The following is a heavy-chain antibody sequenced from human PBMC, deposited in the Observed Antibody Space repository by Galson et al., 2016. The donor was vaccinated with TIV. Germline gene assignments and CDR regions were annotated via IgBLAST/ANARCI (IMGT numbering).Heavy chain of an antibody. Sequence: SVKVSCKASGYTFTRFGTSWVRQAPGQGLEWMGWISAYNGNTKYEQKLQGRVTVTTDTSTNTAYMELRSLRSDDTAVYYCARHGEMSTISHSYKYGMDVWGQGTTVTISS. D-gene: IGHD5-24*01. V-gene: IGHV1-18*01. CDR1: GYTFTRFG. J-gene: IGHJ6*02. CDR2: ISAYNGNT. CDR3: ARHGEMSTISHSYKYGMDV.